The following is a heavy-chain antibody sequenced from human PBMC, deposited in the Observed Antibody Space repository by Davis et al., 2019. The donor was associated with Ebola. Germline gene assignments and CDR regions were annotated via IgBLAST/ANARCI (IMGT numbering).Heavy chain of an antibody. CDR1: PYSFSLIC. CDR2: TYYASKWYS. J-gene: IGHJ4*02. D-gene: IGHD5-12*01. V-gene: IGHV6-1*01. Sequence: PSETLSLTFPISPYSFSLICWNWIRQSPSRGLEWLGRTYYASKWYSDYAVSVKSRITINPDTSKNQFSLQLNSVTPEDTAVYYCARGWLRSGFDSWGQGAPVTVSS. CDR3: ARGWLRSGFDS.